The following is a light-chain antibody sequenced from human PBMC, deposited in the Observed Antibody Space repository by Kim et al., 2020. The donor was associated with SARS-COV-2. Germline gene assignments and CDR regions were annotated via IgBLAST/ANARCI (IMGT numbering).Light chain of an antibody. Sequence: ASVGDRVTITCRASQNIVNWLAWYQQKPGKVPNLLIYKASTVKSGVPSRFSGSGSGTQFTLTINTLQPDDFATYYCQQFYSPFLLTFGQGTKLEI. CDR2: KAS. CDR3: QQFYSPFLLT. V-gene: IGKV1-5*03. CDR1: QNIVNW. J-gene: IGKJ2*01.